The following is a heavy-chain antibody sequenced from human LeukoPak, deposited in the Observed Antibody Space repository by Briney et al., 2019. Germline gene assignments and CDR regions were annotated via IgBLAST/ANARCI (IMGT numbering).Heavy chain of an antibody. CDR2: VNPNSGGT. V-gene: IGHV1-2*02. J-gene: IGHJ4*02. D-gene: IGHD3-22*01. CDR3: AREDLYDDSSVSFDY. Sequence: ASVKVSCKSSGYTFTGYYIHWVQQAPGQGLEWMGWVNPNSGGTNYAQKFQGRVTMARDTSISTAYMELSRLKSDDTAVYYCAREDLYDDSSVSFDYWGQGSLVTVSS. CDR1: GYTFTGYY.